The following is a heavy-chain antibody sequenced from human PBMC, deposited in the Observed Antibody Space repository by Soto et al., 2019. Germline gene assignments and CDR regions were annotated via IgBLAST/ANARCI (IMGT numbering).Heavy chain of an antibody. J-gene: IGHJ5*02. CDR2: IRQDGGQI. Sequence: EVQLVESGGGLVLPGGSLRLSCAASGFTFSSYWMTWVRQAPGKGLEWVANIRQDGGQIDYVDSVKGRFTISRDNAKNSLYLQMNSLRAEDTAVYYCARWTVSANNWFDPWGQGTLVTLSS. D-gene: IGHD2-8*01. CDR1: GFTFSSYW. CDR3: ARWTVSANNWFDP. V-gene: IGHV3-7*05.